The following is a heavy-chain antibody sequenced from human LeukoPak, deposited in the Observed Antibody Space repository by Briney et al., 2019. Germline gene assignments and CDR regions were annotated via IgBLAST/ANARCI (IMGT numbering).Heavy chain of an antibody. V-gene: IGHV4-59*01. J-gene: IGHJ3*02. CDR2: IYYSGST. CDR1: GGSISSYY. D-gene: IGHD3-22*01. Sequence: SETLSLTCTVSGGSISSYYWSWIRQPPGKGLEWIGYIYYSGSTNYNPSLKSRVTISVDTSKNQFSLKLSSVTAADTAVYYCARDRGDYYDSSGYLIDAFDIWGKGTMVTVS. CDR3: ARDRGDYYDSSGYLIDAFDI.